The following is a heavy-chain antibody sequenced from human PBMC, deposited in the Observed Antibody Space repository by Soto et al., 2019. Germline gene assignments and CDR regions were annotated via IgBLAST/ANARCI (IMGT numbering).Heavy chain of an antibody. CDR3: AKDLYRGGLGAFDI. D-gene: IGHD3-16*01. V-gene: IGHV3-9*01. CDR2: ISWNSGSI. CDR1: GFTFDDYP. J-gene: IGHJ3*02. Sequence: GGSRRLSCAPSGFTFDDYPIPWVRQAPGKGLEWVSGISWNSGSIGYADSVKGRFTISRDNAKNSLYLQMNSLRAEDTALYYSAKDLYRGGLGAFDIWGQGTMVTV.